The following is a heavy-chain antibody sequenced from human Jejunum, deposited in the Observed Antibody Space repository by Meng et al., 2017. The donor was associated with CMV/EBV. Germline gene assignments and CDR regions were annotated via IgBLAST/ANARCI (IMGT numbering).Heavy chain of an antibody. Sequence: LGAAGCVMLHRVASLTLSCAACGLTVSNNYLVWCRQAPGQRLEWVLVIYTDGSTFYADSVTGRFTISRDNSRNTVYLQMNSLRAEDSAVYYCTRVDTTMIGGWKPFDYWGQGTLVTVSS. CDR1: GLTVSNNY. CDR2: IYTDGST. CDR3: TRVDTTMIGGWKPFDY. D-gene: IGHD3-22*01. V-gene: IGHV3-53*01. J-gene: IGHJ4*02.